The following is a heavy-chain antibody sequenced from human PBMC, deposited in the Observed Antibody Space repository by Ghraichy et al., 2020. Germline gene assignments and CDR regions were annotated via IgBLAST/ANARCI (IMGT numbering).Heavy chain of an antibody. V-gene: IGHV4-34*01. CDR1: GGSFSGYY. Sequence: SETLSLTCAVYGGSFSGYYWSWIRQPPGKGLEWIGEINHSGSTNYNPSLKSRVTISVDTSKNQFSLKLSSVTAADTAVYYCAGGRDGYNHDYWGQGTLVTVSS. J-gene: IGHJ4*02. CDR2: INHSGST. CDR3: AGGRDGYNHDY. D-gene: IGHD5-24*01.